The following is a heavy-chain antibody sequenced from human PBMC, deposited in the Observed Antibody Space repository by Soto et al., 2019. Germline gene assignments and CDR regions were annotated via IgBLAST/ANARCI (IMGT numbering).Heavy chain of an antibody. J-gene: IGHJ3*02. CDR2: IKHGGSS. Sequence: SETLSLTCAVYAGSFSHYYWNWIRQSPGKGLEWIGKIKHGGSSNYNPSLRSRVSISVDMSKNQFSLRLTSVTAADTAVYYCARGGGSDWQVALDIWGQGTMVTVSS. CDR1: AGSFSHYY. CDR3: ARGGGSDWQVALDI. V-gene: IGHV4-34*01. D-gene: IGHD6-19*01.